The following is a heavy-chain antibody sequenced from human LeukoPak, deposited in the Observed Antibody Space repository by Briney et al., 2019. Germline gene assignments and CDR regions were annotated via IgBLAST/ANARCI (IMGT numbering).Heavy chain of an antibody. CDR2: FNSDGSST. J-gene: IGHJ4*02. CDR1: GFTFSTYW. CDR3: ARGRYCFDY. D-gene: IGHD4-17*01. V-gene: IGHV3-74*01. Sequence: GGSLRLSCAASGFTFSTYWMHWVRQAPGKGLVWVSHFNSDGSSTSYADSVKGRFTISRDNAKNTLYLQMNSLRVEDTAVYYCARGRYCFDYWGQGTLVTVSS.